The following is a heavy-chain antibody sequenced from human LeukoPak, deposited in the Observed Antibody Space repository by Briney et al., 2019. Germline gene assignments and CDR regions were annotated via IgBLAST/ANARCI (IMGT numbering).Heavy chain of an antibody. CDR1: GGSISSSSYY. D-gene: IGHD3-22*01. Sequence: SETLSLTCTVSGGSISSSSYYWGWIRQPPGKGLEWIGSIYYSGSTYYNPSLKSRVTISVDTSKNQFSLKLSSVTAADTAVYYCATTSYYYDSPDYWGQGTLVTVS. V-gene: IGHV4-39*01. CDR2: IYYSGST. J-gene: IGHJ4*02. CDR3: ATTSYYYDSPDY.